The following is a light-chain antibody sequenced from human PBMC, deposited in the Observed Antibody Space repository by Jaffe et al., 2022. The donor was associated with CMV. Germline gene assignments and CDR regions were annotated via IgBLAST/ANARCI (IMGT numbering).Light chain of an antibody. V-gene: IGKV1-39*01. CDR1: QSISSY. CDR3: QQTYSFYT. CDR2: AAS. Sequence: DIQMTQSPSSLSASVGDRVTITCRASQSISSYLNWYQQKAGKVPKLLISAASSLQSGVPSRFSGSGSGADFTLTISNLQPEDFATYYCQQTYSFYTFGQGTKLEIK. J-gene: IGKJ2*01.